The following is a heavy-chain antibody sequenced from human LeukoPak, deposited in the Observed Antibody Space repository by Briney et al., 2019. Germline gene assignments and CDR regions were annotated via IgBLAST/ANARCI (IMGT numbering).Heavy chain of an antibody. V-gene: IGHV1-46*01. CDR3: AREEPAYDTSGYPFFDP. Sequence: ASVKVSCKTSGYTFSDYYIHWVRQSPGQGLEWMGIINPSDGSANYPQNFQGRITMTRDTSTSTVYMELLSLRSDDTGMYYCAREEPAYDTSGYPFFDPWGQGTLVTVSS. CDR2: INPSDGSA. D-gene: IGHD3-22*01. J-gene: IGHJ5*02. CDR1: GYTFSDYY.